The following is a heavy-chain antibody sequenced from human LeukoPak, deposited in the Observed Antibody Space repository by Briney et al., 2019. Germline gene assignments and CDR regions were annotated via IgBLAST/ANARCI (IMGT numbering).Heavy chain of an antibody. CDR1: GFTFDKYW. D-gene: IGHD3-9*01. V-gene: IGHV3-7*03. J-gene: IGHJ4*02. CDR2: IKPDGGEK. Sequence: GGSLRLSCEASGFTFDKYWMTWVRQAPGKGLEWVASIKPDGGEKFFVDSVKGRFTISRDNAKNSLYLQLNSLRVDDTAVYYCARCHRSSRYFGYNDYWGQGTLVTVSS. CDR3: ARCHRSSRYFGYNDY.